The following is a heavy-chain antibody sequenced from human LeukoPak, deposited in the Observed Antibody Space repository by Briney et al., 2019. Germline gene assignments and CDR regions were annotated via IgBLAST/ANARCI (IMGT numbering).Heavy chain of an antibody. V-gene: IGHV3-30-3*01. D-gene: IGHD3-9*01. CDR3: ARESVVEYFDWLLLF. Sequence: PGRSLRLSCAASGFTFSSYAMHWVRQAPGKGLEWVAVISYDGSNKYYADSVKGRFTISRDNSKNTLYLQMNSLRAEDTAVYYCARESVVEYFDWLLLFWGQGTLVTVSS. J-gene: IGHJ4*02. CDR1: GFTFSSYA. CDR2: ISYDGSNK.